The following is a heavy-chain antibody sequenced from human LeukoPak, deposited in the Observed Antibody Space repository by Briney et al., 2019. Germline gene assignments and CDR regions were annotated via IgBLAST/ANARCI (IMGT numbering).Heavy chain of an antibody. CDR1: GGTFSSYA. J-gene: IGHJ6*04. CDR3: ASATLRCSGGSCYEMDV. V-gene: IGHV1-69*06. D-gene: IGHD2-15*01. Sequence: SVKVSCKASGGTFSSYAISWVRQAPGQGLEWMGGTIPLFGTPDYAQKFQDRLTITADKSTSTAYMELSSLRSEDAAVYYCASATLRCSGGSCYEMDVWGKGTTVTVSS. CDR2: TIPLFGTP.